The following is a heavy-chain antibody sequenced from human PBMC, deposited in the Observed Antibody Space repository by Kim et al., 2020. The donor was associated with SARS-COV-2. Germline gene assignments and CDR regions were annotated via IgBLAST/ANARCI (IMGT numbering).Heavy chain of an antibody. CDR2: IYYSGNT. D-gene: IGHD1-7*01. J-gene: IGHJ4*02. CDR3: VRYTGNFGYYFDH. V-gene: IGHV4-39*01. CDR1: GGSISISNFY. Sequence: SETLSLTCTVSGGSISISNFYWSWLRQPPGKELEWIATIYYSGNTYYNPSLKSRVTISVDTSKNQFSLKLSSVTAADTAIYSCVRYTGNFGYYFDHWGPGNLVTVSS.